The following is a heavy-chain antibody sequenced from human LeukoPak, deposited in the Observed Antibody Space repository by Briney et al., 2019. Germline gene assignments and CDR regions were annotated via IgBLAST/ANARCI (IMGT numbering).Heavy chain of an antibody. CDR2: IYSGGST. CDR1: GFTVSSYY. Sequence: GGSLRLSCAASGFTVSSYYMYWVRQAPGKGLEWVSFIYSGGSTYYADSVKGRFTISRDNAKNSLYLQMNSLRGEDTAVYYCARDWNGSGWPTDYWGQGTLVTVSS. V-gene: IGHV3-66*01. J-gene: IGHJ4*02. CDR3: ARDWNGSGWPTDY. D-gene: IGHD6-19*01.